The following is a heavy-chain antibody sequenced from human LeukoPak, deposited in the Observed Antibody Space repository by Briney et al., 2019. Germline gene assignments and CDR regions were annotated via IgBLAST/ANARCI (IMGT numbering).Heavy chain of an antibody. D-gene: IGHD3-10*01. CDR2: MNPNSGNT. CDR1: GYTFTSYD. CDR3: ARSYYGSGSYYSLLAFYYYMDV. J-gene: IGHJ6*03. V-gene: IGHV1-8*01. Sequence: GASVKVSCKASGYTFTSYDINWVRQATGQGLEWMGWMNPNSGNTGYAQKFQGRVTMTRNTSISTAYMELSSLRSEDTAVYHCARSYYGSGSYYSLLAFYYYMDVWGKGTTVTISS.